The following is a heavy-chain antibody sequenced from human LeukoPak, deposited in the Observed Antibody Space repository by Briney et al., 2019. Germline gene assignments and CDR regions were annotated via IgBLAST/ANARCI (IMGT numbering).Heavy chain of an antibody. D-gene: IGHD5-24*01. CDR1: GFTFSSYS. V-gene: IGHV3-21*03. CDR2: ISSSSNYI. Sequence: GGSLSLYCAASGFTFSSYSMNWVRQAPGPGQESVSSISSSSNYIYYADSVKGRFTISRDNDKKSLFLQKDSLSADHTAVYFCARGMGRWLKLGGAYCGQGTLVTVSS. J-gene: IGHJ4*02. CDR3: ARGMGRWLKLGGAY.